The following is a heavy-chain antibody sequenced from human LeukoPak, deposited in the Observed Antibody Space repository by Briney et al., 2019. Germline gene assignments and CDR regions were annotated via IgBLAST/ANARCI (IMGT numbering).Heavy chain of an antibody. D-gene: IGHD5-12*01. CDR3: ARVSGRGHDRPADY. CDR1: GFRFNTYW. Sequence: QFGGSLRLSCAASGFRFNTYWMSWVRQAPGKGLEWVANIKQDGNEKYYADSVKGRFTISRDNAKNSLYLQMNSLRAEDTALYYCARVSGRGHDRPADYWGQGTLVTVSS. V-gene: IGHV3-7*03. J-gene: IGHJ4*02. CDR2: IKQDGNEK.